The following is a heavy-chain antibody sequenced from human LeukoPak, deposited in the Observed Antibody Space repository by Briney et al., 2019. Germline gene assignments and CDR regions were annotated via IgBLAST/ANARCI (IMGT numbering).Heavy chain of an antibody. Sequence: SETLSLTCTVSGGSISSGSYYWSWIRQPAGKGLEWIGRIYTSGSTDYNPSLKSRVTISGDTSKNQFSLRLSSVTAADTAVYYCARASYSYDINGWVPFDYWGQGTLVTVSS. J-gene: IGHJ4*02. V-gene: IGHV4-61*02. D-gene: IGHD3-22*01. CDR1: GGSISSGSYY. CDR3: ARASYSYDINGWVPFDY. CDR2: IYTSGST.